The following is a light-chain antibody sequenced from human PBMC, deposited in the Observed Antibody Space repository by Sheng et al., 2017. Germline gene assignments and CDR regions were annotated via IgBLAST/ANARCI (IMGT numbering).Light chain of an antibody. CDR1: QSVLYSSNNKNY. V-gene: IGKV4-1*01. CDR2: WAS. J-gene: IGKJ2*01. CDR3: QQYYSAPYT. Sequence: DIVMTQSPDSLAVSLGERATINCKSGQSVLYSSNNKNYLAWYQQKPGQPPNLLIYWASTRESGVPDRFSGSGSGTDFSLTISSLQAEDVAVYYCQQYYSAPYTFGQGTKLEI.